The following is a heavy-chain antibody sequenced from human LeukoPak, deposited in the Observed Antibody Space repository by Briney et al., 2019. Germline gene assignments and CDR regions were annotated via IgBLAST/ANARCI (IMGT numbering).Heavy chain of an antibody. V-gene: IGHV3-74*01. D-gene: IGHD4-17*01. CDR3: ARDAHTTTSNWLDP. CDR2: ITGDGSHI. Sequence: PGGSLRLSCEASGFTLNKYWMHWVRQAPGKGLVWVSRITGDGSHIAYADSVKGRFTVSRDDAKNILFLQMTSLRVEDTAIYYCARDAHTTTSNWLDPWGQGTLVTVSS. CDR1: GFTLNKYW. J-gene: IGHJ5*02.